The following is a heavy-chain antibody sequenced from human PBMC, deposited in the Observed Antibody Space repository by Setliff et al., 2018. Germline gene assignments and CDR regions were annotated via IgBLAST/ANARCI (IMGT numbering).Heavy chain of an antibody. D-gene: IGHD1-26*01. CDR1: GFTFSSYS. CDR2: ISSSSSTI. Sequence: PGGSLRLSCAASGFTFSSYSMNWVRQAPGKGLEWVSYISSSSSTIYYADSVKGRFTISRDISKNTLYLQMNSLRPEDTAVYYCAKDRDRVGAIHHFDYWGQGTLVTVSS. V-gene: IGHV3-48*01. CDR3: AKDRDRVGAIHHFDY. J-gene: IGHJ4*02.